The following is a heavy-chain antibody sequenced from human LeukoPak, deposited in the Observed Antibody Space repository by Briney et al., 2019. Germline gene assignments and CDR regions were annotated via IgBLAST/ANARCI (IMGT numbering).Heavy chain of an antibody. CDR1: GYSISSGYY. CDR2: IYHSGST. J-gene: IGHJ4*02. D-gene: IGHD5-18*01. V-gene: IGHV4-38-2*02. CDR3: ARDVGYGYGSGLGFLDY. Sequence: SETLSLTCTVSGYSISSGYYWGWIRQPPGKGLEWIGSIYHSGSTYYNPSLKSRVTISVDTSKNQFSLKLSSVTAADTAVYYCARDVGYGYGSGLGFLDYWGQGTLVTVSS.